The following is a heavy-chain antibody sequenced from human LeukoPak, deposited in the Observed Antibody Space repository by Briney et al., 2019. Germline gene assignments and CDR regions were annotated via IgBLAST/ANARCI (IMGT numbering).Heavy chain of an antibody. CDR3: AIVVVAALDY. CDR2: MNPNSGNT. CDR1: GYTFTSYD. Sequence: ASVKVSCKASGYTFTSYDINWVRQATGQGLEWMGWMNPNSGNTGYAQKFQGRVTMTRDTSTSTVYMELSSLRSEDTAVYYCAIVVVAALDYWGQGTLVTVSS. V-gene: IGHV1-8*01. D-gene: IGHD2-15*01. J-gene: IGHJ4*02.